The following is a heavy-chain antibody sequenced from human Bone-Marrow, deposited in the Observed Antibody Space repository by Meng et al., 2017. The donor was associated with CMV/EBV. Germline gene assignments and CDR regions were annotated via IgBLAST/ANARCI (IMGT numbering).Heavy chain of an antibody. D-gene: IGHD3-16*02. J-gene: IGHJ4*02. Sequence: GGSLRLSCAASGFTFTSYAMSWVRQAPGKGLEWVSAIGGSGGGTYFADSVKGRFTISRDNSKNTLYLQMNSLRAEDTAVYYCAKGGVWGSYRPYFDYWGQGTLVTVSS. V-gene: IGHV3-23*01. CDR1: GFTFTSYA. CDR2: IGGSGGGT. CDR3: AKGGVWGSYRPYFDY.